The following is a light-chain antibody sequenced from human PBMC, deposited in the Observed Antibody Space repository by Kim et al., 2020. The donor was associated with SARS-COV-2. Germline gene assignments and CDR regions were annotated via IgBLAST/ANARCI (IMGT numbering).Light chain of an antibody. Sequence: IVMTQSPATLSVSPGASATLSCRASQSIDFHLAWYQKKPGQAPRLLIHAASARATAVPARFSGSGSGTEFTLTINSLQSEDFAVYYCQKYNRWWTCGQGTKVDIK. CDR1: QSIDFH. J-gene: IGKJ1*01. CDR3: QKYNRWWT. V-gene: IGKV3-15*01. CDR2: AAS.